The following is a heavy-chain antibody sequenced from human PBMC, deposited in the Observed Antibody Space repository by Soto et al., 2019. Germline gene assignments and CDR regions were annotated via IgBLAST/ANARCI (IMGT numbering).Heavy chain of an antibody. Sequence: SVKVSCKASGYTFTSYGISWVRQAPGQGLEWMGWISAYNGNTNYAQKLPGTVTVTTDPSTRTPYMELRSLRSDDTAVYYCARDRSVGTSVVVAREEWFEHWGQGTLDTVSS. CDR1: GYTFTSYG. V-gene: IGHV1-18*01. D-gene: IGHD2-15*01. CDR2: ISAYNGNT. J-gene: IGHJ5*02. CDR3: ARDRSVGTSVVVAREEWFEH.